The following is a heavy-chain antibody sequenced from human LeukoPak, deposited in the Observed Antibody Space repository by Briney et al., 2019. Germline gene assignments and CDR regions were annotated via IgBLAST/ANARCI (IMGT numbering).Heavy chain of an antibody. J-gene: IGHJ4*02. CDR2: IIPIFGTA. CDR1: GCTFSSYA. CDR3: ARDRVDTAMVKGFDY. Sequence: SVTVSCKASGCTFSSYAISWVRQAPGQGLEWMGVIIPIFGTANYAQKFQGRVTITADESTSTAYMELSSLRSEDTAVYYCARDRVDTAMVKGFDYWGQGTLVTVSS. V-gene: IGHV1-69*13. D-gene: IGHD5-18*01.